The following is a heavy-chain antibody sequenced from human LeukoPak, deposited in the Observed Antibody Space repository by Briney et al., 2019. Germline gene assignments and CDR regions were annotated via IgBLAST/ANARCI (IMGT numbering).Heavy chain of an antibody. CDR2: ISYDGSNK. Sequence: GRSLRLSCAASGFTFSSYGMHWVRQTPGKGLEWVAVISYDGSNKYYADSVKGRFTISRDNSKYTLYLQMNSLRAEDTAVYYCAKDLGTVTTDYYYGMDVWGKGTTVTVSS. CDR3: AKDLGTVTTDYYYGMDV. D-gene: IGHD4-17*01. J-gene: IGHJ6*04. V-gene: IGHV3-30*18. CDR1: GFTFSSYG.